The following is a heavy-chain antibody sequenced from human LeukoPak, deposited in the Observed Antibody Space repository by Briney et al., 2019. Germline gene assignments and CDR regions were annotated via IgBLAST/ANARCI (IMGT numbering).Heavy chain of an antibody. Sequence: SVKVSCKASGGTFSSYAISWVRQAPGQGLEWMGGIIPIFGTANYAQKFQGRVTITADESTSTAYMELSSLRSEDTAVYYCASNSQDPDGYNYYHDYWGQGTLVTVSS. CDR1: GGTFSSYA. J-gene: IGHJ4*02. CDR3: ASNSQDPDGYNYYHDY. V-gene: IGHV1-69*13. D-gene: IGHD5-24*01. CDR2: IIPIFGTA.